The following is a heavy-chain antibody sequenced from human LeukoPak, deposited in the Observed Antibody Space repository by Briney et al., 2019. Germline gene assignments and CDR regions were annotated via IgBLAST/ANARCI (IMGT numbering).Heavy chain of an antibody. V-gene: IGHV3-21*01. CDR2: ISSSSGYI. J-gene: IGHJ4*02. CDR1: GFTFSSYS. Sequence: GGSLRLSCAASGFTFSSYSMNWVRQAPGKGLEWVSSISSSSGYIYYADSVKGRFTISRDNAKNSLYLQMNSLRAEDTAVYYCARVRNYYGSGSYFDYWGQGTLVTVSS. D-gene: IGHD3-10*01. CDR3: ARVRNYYGSGSYFDY.